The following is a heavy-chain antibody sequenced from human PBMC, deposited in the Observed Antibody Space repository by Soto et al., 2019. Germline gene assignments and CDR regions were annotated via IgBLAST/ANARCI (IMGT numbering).Heavy chain of an antibody. Sequence: PSETLSLTCTVSGGSSSSYYWSWIRQPPGKGLEWIGYIYYSGSTNYNPSLKSRVTISVDTSKNQFSLKLSSVTAADTAVYYCARHLGYDSSGYYRNWFDPWGQGTLVTVSS. CDR3: ARHLGYDSSGYYRNWFDP. D-gene: IGHD3-22*01. CDR1: GGSSSSYY. J-gene: IGHJ5*02. CDR2: IYYSGST. V-gene: IGHV4-59*08.